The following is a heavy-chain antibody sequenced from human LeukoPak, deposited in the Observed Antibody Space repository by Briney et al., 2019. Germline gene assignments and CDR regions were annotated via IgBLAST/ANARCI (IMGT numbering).Heavy chain of an antibody. D-gene: IGHD3-16*01. CDR3: ARVPGGGRYYYYYYMDV. V-gene: IGHV4-59*12. CDR1: GVSISSYY. CDR2: IYYSGST. J-gene: IGHJ6*03. Sequence: SETLSLTCTVSGVSISSYYWSWIRQPPGKGLEWIGYIYYSGSTNYNPSLKSRVTISVDTSKNQFSLKLSSVTAADTAVYYCARVPGGGRYYYYYYMDVWGKGTTVTVSS.